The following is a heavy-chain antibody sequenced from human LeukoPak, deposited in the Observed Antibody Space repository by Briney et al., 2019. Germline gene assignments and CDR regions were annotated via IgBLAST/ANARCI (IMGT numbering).Heavy chain of an antibody. V-gene: IGHV1-69*05. Sequence: WASVKVSCKASGGTFSSYAISWVRQAPGQGLEWMGGIIPIFSTANYAQKFQGRVTSTTDESTSTAYMELSSLRSEDTAVYYCARGLPAAIPAPHFDYWGQGTLVTVSS. D-gene: IGHD2-2*02. CDR1: GGTFSSYA. CDR2: IIPIFSTA. J-gene: IGHJ4*02. CDR3: ARGLPAAIPAPHFDY.